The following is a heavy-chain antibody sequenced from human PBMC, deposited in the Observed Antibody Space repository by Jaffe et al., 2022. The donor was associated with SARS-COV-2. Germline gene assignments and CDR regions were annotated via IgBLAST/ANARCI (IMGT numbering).Heavy chain of an antibody. D-gene: IGHD1-1*01. CDR3: ARSPAAGTGDWYFDL. J-gene: IGHJ2*01. V-gene: IGHV3-13*05. CDR2: IGTAGDP. CDR1: GFTFSSYD. Sequence: EVQLVESGGGLVQPGGSLRLSCAASGFTFSSYDMHWVRQATGKGLEWVSAIGTAGDPYYPGSVKGRFTISRENAKNSLYLQMNSLRAGDTAVYYCARSPAAGTGDWYFDLWGRGTLVTVSS.